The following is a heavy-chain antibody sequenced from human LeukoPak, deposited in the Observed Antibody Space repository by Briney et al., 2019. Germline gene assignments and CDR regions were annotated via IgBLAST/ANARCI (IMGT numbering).Heavy chain of an antibody. D-gene: IGHD1-26*01. CDR1: GYTFITYY. V-gene: IGHV1-46*01. Sequence: ASVKVSCKASGYTFITYYIHWVRQAPGQGLEWMGLINPDRGATSDAQRFQGRVTMTRDRSTSTVYMELSSLRSEDTAVHYCARGVVGATSSLDYWGQGTLVTVSS. CDR2: INPDRGAT. J-gene: IGHJ4*02. CDR3: ARGVVGATSSLDY.